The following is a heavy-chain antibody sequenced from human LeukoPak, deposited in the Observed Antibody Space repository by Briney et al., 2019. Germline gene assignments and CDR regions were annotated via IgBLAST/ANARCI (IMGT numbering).Heavy chain of an antibody. CDR3: ARGRGYSYRAFDI. CDR2: IYYSGST. CDR1: GGSISSGGYY. J-gene: IGHJ3*02. V-gene: IGHV4-31*03. D-gene: IGHD5-18*01. Sequence: SETLSLTCTVSGGSISSGGYYWSWIRQHPEKGLEWIGYIYYSGSTYYNPSLKSRVTISVDTSKNQFSLKLSSVTAADTAVYYCARGRGYSYRAFDIWGQGTMVTVSS.